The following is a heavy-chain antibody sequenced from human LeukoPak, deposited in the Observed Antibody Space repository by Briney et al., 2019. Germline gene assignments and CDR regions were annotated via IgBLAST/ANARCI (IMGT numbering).Heavy chain of an antibody. V-gene: IGHV3-15*01. CDR3: TTDGTKYSGGYLSYWGEHAFDI. CDR1: GFTFSNAW. CDR2: IKSKTDGGTT. D-gene: IGHD1-26*01. J-gene: IGHJ3*02. Sequence: GGSVRLSCAASGFTFSNAWMRWVRQAPGKGLEWVGRIKSKTDGGTTDYAAPVKGRFTISRDDSKNTLYLQMNSLKTEDTAAYYCTTDGTKYSGGYLSYWGEHAFDIWGQGTMVTVSS.